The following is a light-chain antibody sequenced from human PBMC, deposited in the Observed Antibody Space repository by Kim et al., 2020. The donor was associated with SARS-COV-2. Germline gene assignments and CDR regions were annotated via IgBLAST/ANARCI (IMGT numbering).Light chain of an antibody. V-gene: IGKV3-11*01. CDR1: QSVTTY. CDR3: HHRSAWPLT. Sequence: EIVLTQSPATLSLSPGERATHSCRASQSVTTYLAWYQHRPGQSPRLLIYDASNRASGIPARFSGSGSGTDFTLTIDSLEPEDFAVYYCHHRSAWPLTFGGGTKVDIK. CDR2: DAS. J-gene: IGKJ4*01.